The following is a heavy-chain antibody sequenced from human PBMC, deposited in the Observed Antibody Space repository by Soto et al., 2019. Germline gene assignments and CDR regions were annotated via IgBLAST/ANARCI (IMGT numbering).Heavy chain of an antibody. J-gene: IGHJ5*02. CDR3: ARDKEQNLIHWFDP. V-gene: IGHV3-30*14. Sequence: PGGSLRLSCAASGFPFSAFLMHWLRQAPGKGLEWVALITPNGGTQYYADSVKGRFTISRDNSRNTLFLQMNSLSIDDTAVYYCARDKEQNLIHWFDPWGQGTLVTVS. D-gene: IGHD6-13*01. CDR2: ITPNGGTQ. CDR1: GFPFSAFL.